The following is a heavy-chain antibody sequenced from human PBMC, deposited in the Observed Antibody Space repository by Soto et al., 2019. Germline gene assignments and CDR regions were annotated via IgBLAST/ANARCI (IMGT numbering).Heavy chain of an antibody. CDR2: IYYSGST. Sequence: QVQLQESGPGLVKPSETLSLTCTVSGGSISSYYWSWIRQPPGKGLEWIGYIYYSGSTNYNPSLKSRVTISVDTSKNQFSLKLSSVTAADTAVYYCARVRGGAAAGTRYYYYYMDVWGKGTTVTVSS. CDR1: GGSISSYY. D-gene: IGHD6-13*01. CDR3: ARVRGGAAAGTRYYYYYMDV. V-gene: IGHV4-59*01. J-gene: IGHJ6*03.